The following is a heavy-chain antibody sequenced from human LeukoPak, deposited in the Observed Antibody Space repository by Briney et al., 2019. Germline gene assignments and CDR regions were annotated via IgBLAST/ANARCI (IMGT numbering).Heavy chain of an antibody. CDR3: VREYCGGDCYTDF. V-gene: IGHV3-74*01. CDR1: GFTFSLYW. D-gene: IGHD2-21*02. Sequence: GGSLRLSCAASGFTFSLYWMHWVRQTPGPGLVWVSRLNSDGSITTYADSVKGRFTISRDNAKNTLYLQMNSLRAEDTALYYCVREYCGGDCYTDFWGQGTLVTVSS. J-gene: IGHJ4*02. CDR2: LNSDGSIT.